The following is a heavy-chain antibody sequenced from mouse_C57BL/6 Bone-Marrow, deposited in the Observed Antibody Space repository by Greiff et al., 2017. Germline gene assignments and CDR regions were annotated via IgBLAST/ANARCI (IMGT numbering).Heavy chain of an antibody. CDR2: IYIGNGYT. D-gene: IGHD2-4*01. CDR1: GYTFTSYG. Sequence: EVKLMESGAELVRPGSSVKMSCKTSGYTFTSYGINWVKQRPGQGLEWIGYIYIGNGYTEYNEKFKGKATLTSDTSSSTAYMQLSSLTSEDSAIYCGAREGGDDDGGYFDYWGQGTTLTVSS. V-gene: IGHV1-58*01. J-gene: IGHJ2*01. CDR3: AREGGDDDGGYFDY.